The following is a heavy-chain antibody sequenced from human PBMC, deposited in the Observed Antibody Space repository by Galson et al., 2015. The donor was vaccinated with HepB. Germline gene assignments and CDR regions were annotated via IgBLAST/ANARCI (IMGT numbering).Heavy chain of an antibody. V-gene: IGHV5-10-1*01. J-gene: IGHJ6*02. CDR2: IDPSDSYT. D-gene: IGHD6-19*01. Sequence: QSGAEVKKPGESLRISCKGSGYSFTSYWIDWVRQMPGKGLEWMGRIDPSDSYTNYSPSFQGHVTISADKSISTAYLQWSSLKASDTAMYYCARGQYSSGSNYYYGMDVWGQGTTVTVSS. CDR1: GYSFTSYW. CDR3: ARGQYSSGSNYYYGMDV.